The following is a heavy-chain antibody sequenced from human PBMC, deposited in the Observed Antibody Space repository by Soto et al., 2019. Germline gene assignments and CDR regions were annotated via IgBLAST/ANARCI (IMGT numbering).Heavy chain of an antibody. CDR3: AREMSVFGVVIGLDY. J-gene: IGHJ4*02. Sequence: SVKVSCKAPGGTFSSYAISWVRQAPGQGLEWMGGIIPIFGTANYAQKFQGRVTITADKSTSTAYMELSSLRSEDTAVYYCAREMSVFGVVIGLDYWGQGTLVTVSS. CDR1: GGTFSSYA. D-gene: IGHD3-3*01. V-gene: IGHV1-69*06. CDR2: IIPIFGTA.